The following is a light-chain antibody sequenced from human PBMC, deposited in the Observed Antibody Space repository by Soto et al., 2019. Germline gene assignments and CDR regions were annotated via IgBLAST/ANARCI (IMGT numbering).Light chain of an antibody. J-gene: IGKJ5*01. V-gene: IGKV1-39*01. CDR1: ESISRH. CDR2: AAS. Sequence: DIQMTQSPSSLSASVGDRVTITCRASESISRHLNWYQQKPGKAPNLLIYAASSLQNGVPSRFSGGGSWTDFTLTISNLQPEDFSTYYCQQSYSTLSITFGQGTRLEIK. CDR3: QQSYSTLSIT.